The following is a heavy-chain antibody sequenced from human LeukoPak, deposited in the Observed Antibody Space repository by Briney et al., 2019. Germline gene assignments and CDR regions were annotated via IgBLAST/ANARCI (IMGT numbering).Heavy chain of an antibody. Sequence: PSETLSLTCAVYGGSFSGYYWSWIRQPPGKGLEWIGYIHYSGSTTYNPSLKSRVTISLDTSKNQFSLKLSSVTAADTAVYYCARDPRYCSGGSCYSVLDYWGRGTLVTVSS. D-gene: IGHD2-15*01. CDR2: IHYSGST. CDR1: GGSFSGYY. J-gene: IGHJ4*02. V-gene: IGHV4-59*12. CDR3: ARDPRYCSGGSCYSVLDY.